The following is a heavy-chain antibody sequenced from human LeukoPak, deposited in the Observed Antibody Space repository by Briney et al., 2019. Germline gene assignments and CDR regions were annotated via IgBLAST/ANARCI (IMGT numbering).Heavy chain of an antibody. CDR3: ARGDPTWIQLLDY. D-gene: IGHD5-18*01. V-gene: IGHV4-61*01. Sequence: KPSETLSLTCTVSGGSVSSGSYYWSWIRQPPGKGLEWIGYIYYSGSTNYNPSLKSRVTISVDTSKNQFSLKLSSVTAEDTAVYYCARGDPTWIQLLDYWGQGTLVTVSS. CDR2: IYYSGST. J-gene: IGHJ4*02. CDR1: GGSVSSGSYY.